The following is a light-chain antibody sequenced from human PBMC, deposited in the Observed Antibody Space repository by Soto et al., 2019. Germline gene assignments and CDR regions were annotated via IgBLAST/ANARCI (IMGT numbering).Light chain of an antibody. V-gene: IGKV3-15*01. Sequence: EIVMTQSPVTLSVSLGERATLSCRASQSVSRNLAWYQQKPGQAPRLLIYGASTRATGIPARFSGSGSGTEFTFTISSLQSEDFAVYYCQQYNNWLWTFGQGTKV. CDR1: QSVSRN. CDR2: GAS. J-gene: IGKJ1*01. CDR3: QQYNNWLWT.